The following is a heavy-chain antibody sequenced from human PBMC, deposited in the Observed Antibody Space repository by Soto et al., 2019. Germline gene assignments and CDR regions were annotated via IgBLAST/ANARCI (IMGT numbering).Heavy chain of an antibody. CDR2: ISGTGGSA. V-gene: IGHV3-23*01. Sequence: PWGSLRIACVSSVLTFSNYAMNWVRQAPGKGLDWVSVISGTGGSAYYADSVKGRFTISRDNSKNTLYLQMNSLRAEDTAIYYCVKEGSGWYSSGSFDFWGRGTMVTVSS. J-gene: IGHJ3*01. D-gene: IGHD6-19*01. CDR1: VLTFSNYA. CDR3: VKEGSGWYSSGSFDF.